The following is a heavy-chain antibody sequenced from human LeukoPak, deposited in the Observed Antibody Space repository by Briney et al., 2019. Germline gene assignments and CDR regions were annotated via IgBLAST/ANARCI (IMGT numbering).Heavy chain of an antibody. CDR2: IYPGDSAT. CDR3: ARRYSDSWYVFDY. V-gene: IGHV5-51*01. J-gene: IGHJ4*02. D-gene: IGHD6-13*01. CDR1: GYSFTSYW. Sequence: GESLKISCEGSGYSFTSYWIVWVRQMPGKGLEWMGIIYPGDSATRNSPSFQGQVTISADKSISTAYLQWSSLKASDTAMYYCARRYSDSWYVFDYWGQGTLVIVSS.